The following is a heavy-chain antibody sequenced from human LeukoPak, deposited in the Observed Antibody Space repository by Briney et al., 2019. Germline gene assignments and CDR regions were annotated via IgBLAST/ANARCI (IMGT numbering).Heavy chain of an antibody. CDR2: INHSGST. Sequence: SETLSLTCAVYGGSFSGYYWSWIRQPPGKGLEWIGEINHSGSTNYNPSLKSRVTITVDTSKNQFSLKLSSVTAADTAVYYCASAAYNYDVGYWGQGTLVTVSS. D-gene: IGHD3-22*01. CDR3: ASAAYNYDVGY. V-gene: IGHV4-34*01. CDR1: GGSFSGYY. J-gene: IGHJ4*02.